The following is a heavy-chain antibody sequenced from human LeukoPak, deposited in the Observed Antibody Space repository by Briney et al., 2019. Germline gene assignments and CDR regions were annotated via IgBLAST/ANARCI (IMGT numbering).Heavy chain of an antibody. J-gene: IGHJ6*02. CDR2: INAGNGNT. V-gene: IGHV1-3*01. D-gene: IGHD5-18*01. CDR1: GYTFTSYD. CDR3: ARGGRYSYGYGMDV. Sequence: ASVKVSCKASGYTFTSYDINWVRQAPGQRLEWMGWINAGNGNTKYSQKFQGRVTITRDTSASTAYMELSSLRSEDTAVYYCARGGRYSYGYGMDVWGQGTTVTVSS.